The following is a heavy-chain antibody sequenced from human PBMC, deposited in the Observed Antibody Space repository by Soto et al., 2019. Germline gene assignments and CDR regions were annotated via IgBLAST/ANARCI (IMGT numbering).Heavy chain of an antibody. V-gene: IGHV4-59*12. CDR2: IYYSGST. D-gene: IGHD3-3*01. CDR3: AREAITIFGEQRFGP. CDR1: GGSISSYY. J-gene: IGHJ5*02. Sequence: SETLSLTCTVSGGSISSYYWSWIRQPPGKGLEWIGYIYYSGSTNYNPSLKSRVTISVDTSKNQFSLKLSSVAAADTAVYYCAREAITIFGEQRFGPWGHGTLVTVSS.